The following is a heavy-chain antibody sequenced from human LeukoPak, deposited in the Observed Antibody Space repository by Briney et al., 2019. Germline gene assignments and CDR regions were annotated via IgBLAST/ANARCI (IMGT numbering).Heavy chain of an antibody. V-gene: IGHV1-2*02. CDR2: INPNSGGT. CDR1: GYSFISYW. CDR3: ARDFEAPAGTRMSNWFDP. D-gene: IGHD6-13*01. Sequence: GESLKISCKGSGYSFISYWIGWVRQAPGQGLEWMGWINPNSGGTNYAQKFQGRVTMTRDTSISTAYMELSRLRSDDTAVYYCARDFEAPAGTRMSNWFDPWGQGTLVTVSS. J-gene: IGHJ5*02.